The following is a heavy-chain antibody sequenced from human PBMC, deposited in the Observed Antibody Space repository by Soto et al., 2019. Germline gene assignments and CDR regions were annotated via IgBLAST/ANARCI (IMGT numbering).Heavy chain of an antibody. V-gene: IGHV3-53*01. CDR3: TRDGRGLGRLSLFEY. D-gene: IGHD2-21*02. CDR1: GFNVNSDS. J-gene: IGHJ4*02. Sequence: EVQLVESGGGLIHPGGSLRLSGAASGFNVNSDSRNWVRQTPGKGLEWVASIYSGETTYYADSVRGRFTVSSDKSKNTLYFQLSSLRIEDTAVYYCTRDGRGLGRLSLFEYWGQGVLVTVSS. CDR2: IYSGETT.